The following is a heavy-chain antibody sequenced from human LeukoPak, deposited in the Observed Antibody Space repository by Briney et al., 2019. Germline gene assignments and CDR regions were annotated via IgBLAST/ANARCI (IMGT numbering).Heavy chain of an antibody. CDR1: GGSISSSPYY. Sequence: PSETLPLTCTVSGGSISSSPYYWGWIRQPPGKGLEWIGSIYYSGSTSYNPALKSRVTISADTSKNQFSLKLSSVTAADTAVYYCARPLHSGYYCGYDSWGQGTLVTVYS. J-gene: IGHJ4*02. CDR2: IYYSGST. V-gene: IGHV4-39*01. D-gene: IGHD1-26*01. CDR3: ARPLHSGYYCGYDS.